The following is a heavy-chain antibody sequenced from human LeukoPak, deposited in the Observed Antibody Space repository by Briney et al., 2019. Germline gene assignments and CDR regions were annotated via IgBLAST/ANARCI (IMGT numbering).Heavy chain of an antibody. J-gene: IGHJ3*02. Sequence: GGSLRLSCAASGFTFSSYSMNWVRQAPGKGLEWVSYISSSSSTIYYADSVKGRFTISRDNAKNSLYLQMNSLRAEDTAVYYCARDPNSSGWYLDAFDIWGQGTMVTVSS. CDR1: GFTFSSYS. D-gene: IGHD6-19*01. CDR3: ARDPNSSGWYLDAFDI. V-gene: IGHV3-48*04. CDR2: ISSSSSTI.